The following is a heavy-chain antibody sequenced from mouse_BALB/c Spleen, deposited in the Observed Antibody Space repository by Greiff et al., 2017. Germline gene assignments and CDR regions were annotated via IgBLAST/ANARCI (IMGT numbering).Heavy chain of an antibody. CDR3: ARGRGYGYAMDY. CDR1: GYTFTDYA. D-gene: IGHD2-14*01. CDR2: ISTYYGDA. Sequence: VQLQQSGAELVRPGVSVKISCKGSGYTFTDYAMHWVKQSHAKSLEWIGVISTYYGDASYNQKFKGKATLTVDKSSSTAYMELARLTSEDSAIYYCARGRGYGYAMDYWGQGTSVTVSS. V-gene: IGHV1S137*01. J-gene: IGHJ4*01.